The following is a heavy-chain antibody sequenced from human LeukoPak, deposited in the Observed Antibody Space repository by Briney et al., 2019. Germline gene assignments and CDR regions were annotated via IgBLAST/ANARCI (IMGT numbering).Heavy chain of an antibody. D-gene: IGHD3-22*01. CDR3: ARQLKDSGHFYDAFDI. CDR2: IGYVTTHT. CDR1: GFTFTDYY. Sequence: GGSLRLSCAASGFTFTDYYISWIRQAPGKGLEWVSYIGYVTTHTNYADSVKGRFTISRDNAKNSLSLQMNSLRDEDTAVYYCARQLKDSGHFYDAFDIWGRGTMVTVSS. V-gene: IGHV3-11*03. J-gene: IGHJ3*02.